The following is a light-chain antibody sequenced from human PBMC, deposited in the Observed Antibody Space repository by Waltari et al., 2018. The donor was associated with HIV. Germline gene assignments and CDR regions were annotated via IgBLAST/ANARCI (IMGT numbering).Light chain of an antibody. CDR2: RNN. CDR3: QSYDNSLSGLV. CDR1: SSNIGAGYD. J-gene: IGLJ3*02. Sequence: QSVLTQPPSVSGAPGQRVSISCTGSSSNIGAGYDVHWYQQLPGTAPKLLISRNNKRPSGVPDRFAGSKSGTSASLAITGLQPEDEADYYCQSYDNSLSGLVFGGGTKLTVL. V-gene: IGLV1-40*01.